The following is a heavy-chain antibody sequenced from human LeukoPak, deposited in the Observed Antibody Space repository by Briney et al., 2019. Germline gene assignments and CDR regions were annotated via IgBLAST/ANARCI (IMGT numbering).Heavy chain of an antibody. CDR1: GGSFSGYH. Sequence: PSETLSLTCAVYGGSFSGYHWSWIRQPPGKGLEWIGEINHSGSTNYNPSLKSRVTISVDTSKNQFSLKLSSVTAADTAVYYCARGTSYYDILTGYYGYCDYWGQGTLVTVSS. CDR2: INHSGST. J-gene: IGHJ4*02. D-gene: IGHD3-9*01. CDR3: ARGTSYYDILTGYYGYCDY. V-gene: IGHV4-34*01.